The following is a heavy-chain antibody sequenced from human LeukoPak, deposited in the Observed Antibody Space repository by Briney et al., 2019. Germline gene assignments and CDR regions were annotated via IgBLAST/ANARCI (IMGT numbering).Heavy chain of an antibody. CDR1: GGSFSGYY. CDR2: INYSGST. D-gene: IGHD3-22*01. Sequence: TSQTLSLTCAVYGGSFSGYYWSWIRQPPGKGLEWIGEINYSGSTNYNPSLKSRVTISVDTSKNQFSLKLSPVTAADAAVYYCARDMVAHLYYDSSGYGYWGQGTLVTVSS. J-gene: IGHJ4*02. V-gene: IGHV4-34*01. CDR3: ARDMVAHLYYDSSGYGY.